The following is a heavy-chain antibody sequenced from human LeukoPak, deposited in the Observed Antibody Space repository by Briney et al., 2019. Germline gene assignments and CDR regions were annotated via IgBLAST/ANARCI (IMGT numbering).Heavy chain of an antibody. CDR3: AREKVLRYFDWLLPTYGMDV. Sequence: PGGSLRLSCAASGFTVSSNYMSWVRQAPGKGLEWVSSISSSSSYIYYADSVKGRFTIPRDNAKNSLYLQMNSLRAEDTAVYYCAREKVLRYFDWLLPTYGMDVWGQGTTVTVSS. J-gene: IGHJ6*02. CDR2: ISSSSSYI. CDR1: GFTVSSNY. V-gene: IGHV3-21*01. D-gene: IGHD3-9*01.